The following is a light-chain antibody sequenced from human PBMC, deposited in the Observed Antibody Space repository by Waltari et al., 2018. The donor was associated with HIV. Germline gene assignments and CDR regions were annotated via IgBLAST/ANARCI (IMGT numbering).Light chain of an antibody. Sequence: QSALTQPRSVSGSPGQSVTISCTGTSSDVGGYHYVSWYQQHPGKAPKFMIYEVSKRPSVVPDRFSGSKSGNTASLTISGLQAEDEADYYCCSYAGNYTFVFGGGTKLTVL. V-gene: IGLV2-11*01. CDR2: EVS. J-gene: IGLJ2*01. CDR1: SSDVGGYHY. CDR3: CSYAGNYTFV.